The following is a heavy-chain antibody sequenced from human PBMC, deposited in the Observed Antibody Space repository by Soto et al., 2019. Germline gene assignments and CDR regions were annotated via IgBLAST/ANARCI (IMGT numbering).Heavy chain of an antibody. CDR1: GFTFSSYA. D-gene: IGHD2-21*02. CDR2: ISGSGGST. J-gene: IGHJ4*02. CDR3: AQDLFIVVVTPALFDY. V-gene: IGHV3-23*01. Sequence: GGSLRLSCAASGFTFSSYAMSWVRQAPGKGLEWVSAISGSGGSTYYADSVKGRFTISRDNSKNTLYLQMDSLRAEDTAVYYCAQDLFIVVVTPALFDYWGQGTLVTFSS.